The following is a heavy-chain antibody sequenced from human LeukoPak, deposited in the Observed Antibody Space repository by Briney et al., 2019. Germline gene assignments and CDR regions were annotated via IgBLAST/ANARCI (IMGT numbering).Heavy chain of an antibody. J-gene: IGHJ4*02. CDR1: GGSLSGYY. CDR3: AKSGGYGLIDY. V-gene: IGHV4-34*01. CDR2: INHSGST. Sequence: PWEPLPLTCAVCGGSLSGYYWSWIRHPPGKGLEWIGEINHSGSTNYNPSLKSRVPISVDTSKNRFSLKLSSVTAADTAVYYCAKSGGYGLIDYWGQGTLVTVSS. D-gene: IGHD1-26*01.